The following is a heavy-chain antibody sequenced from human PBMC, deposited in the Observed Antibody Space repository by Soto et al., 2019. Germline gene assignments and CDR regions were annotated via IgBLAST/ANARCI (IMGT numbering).Heavy chain of an antibody. CDR2: ISVSGDT. CDR1: RFTFSSYA. Sequence: EGQLLESGGGLVQPGGSLRLSCAASRFTFSSYAMNWVRQVPGKGPEWVSHISVSGDTYYADSVKGRFTISRDNSKNTLFLQMNSLRDEDTAVYYCAKSLNMATSFDYWGQGAPVTVSS. J-gene: IGHJ4*02. CDR3: AKSLNMATSFDY. V-gene: IGHV3-23*01.